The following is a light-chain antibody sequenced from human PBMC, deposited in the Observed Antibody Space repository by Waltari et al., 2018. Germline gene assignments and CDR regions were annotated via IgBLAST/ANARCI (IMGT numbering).Light chain of an antibody. CDR1: QSVLYSSNNKNY. CDR3: QQYYSTSSWT. CDR2: WAS. J-gene: IGKJ1*01. Sequence: DIVMTQSPDSLAVSLGERATINCKSSQSVLYSSNNKNYLAWYQQKPGQPPKLLIYWASTRESGVPDRFSGSGSGTDFTLTISSLQAEDVAVYYCQQYYSTSSWTFGQGTKVGIK. V-gene: IGKV4-1*01.